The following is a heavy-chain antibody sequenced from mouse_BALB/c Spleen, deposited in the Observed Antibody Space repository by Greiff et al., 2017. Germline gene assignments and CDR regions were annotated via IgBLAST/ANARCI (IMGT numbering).Heavy chain of an antibody. D-gene: IGHD2-3*01. J-gene: IGHJ4*01. V-gene: IGHV5-6-3*01. CDR3: ARYYDGYYVLYAMDY. CDR2: INSNGGST. CDR1: GFTFSSYG. Sequence: EVKVVESGGGLVQPGGSLKLSCAASGFTFSSYGMSWVRQTPDKRLELVATINSNGGSTYYPDSVKGRFTISRDNAKNTLYLQMSSLKSEDTAMYYCARYYDGYYVLYAMDYWGQGTSVTVSS.